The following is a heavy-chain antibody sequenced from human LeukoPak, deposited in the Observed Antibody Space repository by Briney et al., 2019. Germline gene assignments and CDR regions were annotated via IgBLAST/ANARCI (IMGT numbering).Heavy chain of an antibody. Sequence: ASVKVSCKASGYTFTSYCISWVRQAPGQGLEWMGWIGAYNGNTNYAQKLQGRVTMTTDTSTSTAYMELRSLRSDDTAVYYCARANDYYDSSGYFDYWGQGTLVTVSS. CDR3: ARANDYYDSSGYFDY. CDR2: IGAYNGNT. J-gene: IGHJ4*02. V-gene: IGHV1-18*01. D-gene: IGHD3-22*01. CDR1: GYTFTSYC.